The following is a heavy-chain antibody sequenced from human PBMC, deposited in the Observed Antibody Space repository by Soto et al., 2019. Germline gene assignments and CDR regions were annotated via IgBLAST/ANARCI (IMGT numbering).Heavy chain of an antibody. Sequence: ASVKVSCKASGYSFTNYAIHWVRQAPGQRLEWMGWINAGNGNTKYSQKFQGRVTITRDTSAGTAYMELSSLRSEDTAVYYCAARHSRAWYFYFDYWGQGAMVTVSS. V-gene: IGHV1-3*01. CDR2: INAGNGNT. CDR1: GYSFTNYA. J-gene: IGHJ4*02. D-gene: IGHD2-15*01. CDR3: AARHSRAWYFYFDY.